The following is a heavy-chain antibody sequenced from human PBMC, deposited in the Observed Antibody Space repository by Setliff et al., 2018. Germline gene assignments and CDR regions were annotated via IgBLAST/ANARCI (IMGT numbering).Heavy chain of an antibody. J-gene: IGHJ1*01. CDR1: GYTFIGYY. Sequence: ASVKVSCKASGYTFIGYYMYWVRQAPGQGLEWMGRINPNSGGAEYAQKFQGRVTMTRDTSISTVYMELSSLRSDDTAVYYCARAGQLDYFQHWGQGTLVTVSS. V-gene: IGHV1-2*06. CDR2: INPNSGGA. D-gene: IGHD6-13*01. CDR3: ARAGQLDYFQH.